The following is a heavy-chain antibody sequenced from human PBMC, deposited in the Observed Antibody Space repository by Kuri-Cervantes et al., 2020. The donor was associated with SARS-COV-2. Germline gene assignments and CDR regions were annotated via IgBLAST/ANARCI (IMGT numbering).Heavy chain of an antibody. CDR2: IRPNSGGT. V-gene: IGHV1-2*02. J-gene: IGHJ3*02. CDR1: GYTFTGYS. CDR3: AREDDTSDNAFDI. D-gene: IGHD3-22*01. Sequence: ASVKVSCKASGYTFTGYSLHWVRQAPGQGLEWMGWIRPNSGGTNSAQSFQGRVTMTRDTSISTAYMELSRLRSDDTAVYYCAREDDTSDNAFDIWGQGTMVTVSS.